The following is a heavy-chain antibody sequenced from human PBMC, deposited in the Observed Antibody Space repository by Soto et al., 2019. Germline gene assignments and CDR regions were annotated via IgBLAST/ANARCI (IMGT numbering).Heavy chain of an antibody. J-gene: IGHJ5*02. D-gene: IGHD3-3*01. CDR2: IYYSGST. V-gene: IGHV4-31*03. CDR1: GGSISSGGYY. Sequence: SETLSLTCTVSGGSISSGGYYWSWIRQHPGKGLEWIGYIYYSGSTYYNPSLKSRVTISVDTSKSQFSLKLSSVTAADTAVYYCARVYDFWSGYYNWFDPWGQGTLVTVSS. CDR3: ARVYDFWSGYYNWFDP.